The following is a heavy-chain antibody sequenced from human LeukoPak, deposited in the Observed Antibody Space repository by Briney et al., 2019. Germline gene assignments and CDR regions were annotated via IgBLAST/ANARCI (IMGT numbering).Heavy chain of an antibody. CDR3: ASLYCSRGSCAFDV. D-gene: IGHD2-15*01. Sequence: PGGSLRLSCAASGFKFNFYWMSWVRQSPGKGLEWVSIIYSGGSTDYADSVKGRFTISKDNSKNTVFLQMNSLRAEDTAMYYCASLYCSRGSCAFDVWGQGTLVTVSP. V-gene: IGHV3-66*01. CDR1: GFKFNFYW. CDR2: IYSGGST. J-gene: IGHJ5*02.